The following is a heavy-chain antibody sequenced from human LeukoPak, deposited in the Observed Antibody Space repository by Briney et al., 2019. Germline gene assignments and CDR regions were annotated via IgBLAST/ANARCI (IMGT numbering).Heavy chain of an antibody. V-gene: IGHV3-21*01. J-gene: IGHJ3*02. D-gene: IGHD6-6*01. CDR2: ISSSSSYI. CDR1: GFTFSSYW. Sequence: GGSLRLSRADSGFTFSSYWMHWVRQAPGKGLEWVSSISSSSSYIYYADSVKGRFTISRDNAKNSLYLQMNSLRAEDTAVYYCARISIHDAFDIWGQGTMVTVSS. CDR3: ARISIHDAFDI.